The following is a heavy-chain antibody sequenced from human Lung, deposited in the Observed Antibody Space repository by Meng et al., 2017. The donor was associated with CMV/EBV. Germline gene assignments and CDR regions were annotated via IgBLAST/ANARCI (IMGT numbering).Heavy chain of an antibody. CDR3: AKDVLLFGGANAYCEY. J-gene: IGHJ4*02. Sequence: GESLKISCAASGFTFDNYGMHWVRQTPGKGLEWVAFIRHDGTNKYYGDSVKGRFTISRDNSKNTVYLQMNSLRPEETAIYYCAKDVLLFGGANAYCEYWGQGTXVTVSS. D-gene: IGHD3-16*01. CDR1: GFTFDNYG. CDR2: IRHDGTNK. V-gene: IGHV3-30*02.